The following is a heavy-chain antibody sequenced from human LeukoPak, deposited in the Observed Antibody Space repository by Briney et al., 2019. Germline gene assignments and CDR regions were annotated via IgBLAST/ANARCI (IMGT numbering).Heavy chain of an antibody. CDR3: ARDLGGSYSSENWFDP. D-gene: IGHD1-26*01. CDR1: GFTFSDYY. CDR2: ISSSGGTI. Sequence: GGSLRLSCAASGFTFSDYYMSWIRQAPGKRLEWVSYISSSGGTIYYADSVKGRFTISRDNAKNSLYLQMNSLRAEDTAVYYCARDLGGSYSSENWFDPWGQGTLVTVSS. J-gene: IGHJ5*02. V-gene: IGHV3-11*01.